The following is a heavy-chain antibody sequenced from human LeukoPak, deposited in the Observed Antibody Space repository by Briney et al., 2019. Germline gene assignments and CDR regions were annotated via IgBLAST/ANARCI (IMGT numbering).Heavy chain of an antibody. V-gene: IGHV3-7*03. D-gene: IGHD2-2*01. CDR1: RLTFSNYW. CDR3: ASQPAAADVDY. CDR2: INQDGTKK. J-gene: IGHJ4*02. Sequence: GGSLRLSCAASRLTFSNYWMTWVRQAPGKGLEWVANINQDGTKKSYVDSVKGRFTISRDNAKNSLYLQMNSLRADDTGVYYCASQPAAADVDYWGQGALVTVSS.